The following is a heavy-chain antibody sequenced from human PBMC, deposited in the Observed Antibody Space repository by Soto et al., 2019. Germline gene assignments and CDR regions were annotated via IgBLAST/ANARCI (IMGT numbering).Heavy chain of an antibody. Sequence: PSETLSLTCTVSGGSISSSSYYWGWIRQPPGKGLEWIGSIYYSGSTYYNPSLKSRVTISVDTSKNQFSLKLSSVTAADTAVYYCARWGALYHYDYSAFDIWGQGTMVTVSS. CDR3: ARWGALYHYDYSAFDI. V-gene: IGHV4-39*01. J-gene: IGHJ3*02. D-gene: IGHD3-22*01. CDR1: GGSISSSSYY. CDR2: IYYSGST.